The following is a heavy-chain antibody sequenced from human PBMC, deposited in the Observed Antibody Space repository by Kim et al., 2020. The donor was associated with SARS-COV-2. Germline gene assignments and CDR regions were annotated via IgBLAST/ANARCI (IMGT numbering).Heavy chain of an antibody. CDR2: ISGSGGST. CDR1: GFTFSSYA. D-gene: IGHD6-13*01. Sequence: GGSLRLSCAASGFTFSSYAMSWVRQAPGKGLEWVSAISGSGGSTYYADSVKGRFTISRDNSKNTLYLQMNSLRAEDTAVYYCAKIPVKQQLVLRGSGDWGQGTLVTVSS. CDR3: AKIPVKQQLVLRGSGD. V-gene: IGHV3-23*01. J-gene: IGHJ4*02.